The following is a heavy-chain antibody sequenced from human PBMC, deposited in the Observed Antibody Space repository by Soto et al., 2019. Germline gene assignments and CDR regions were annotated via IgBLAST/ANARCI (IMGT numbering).Heavy chain of an antibody. Sequence: SQTLSLTCAISGDSVSSNSAAWNWIRQSPSRGLEWLGRTYYRSKWYNDYAVSVKSRITINPDTSKNQFTLQLNSVTPEDTSVYYCASRRGAAHAFDIWGQGTMVTVSS. D-gene: IGHD6-6*01. CDR2: TYYRSKWYN. CDR1: GDSVSSNSAA. J-gene: IGHJ3*02. V-gene: IGHV6-1*01. CDR3: ASRRGAAHAFDI.